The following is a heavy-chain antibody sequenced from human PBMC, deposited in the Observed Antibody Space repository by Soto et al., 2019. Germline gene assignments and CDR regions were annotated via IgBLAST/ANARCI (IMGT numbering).Heavy chain of an antibody. CDR3: SFAPNWTHQLTRY. V-gene: IGHV1-69*01. D-gene: IGHD1-1*01. CDR2: IVPMNGSP. Sequence: QVQLVQSGAEVKKPGSSVSVSCKASGGMFYSSAINWVRQAPGQGLEWMGGIVPMNGSPKYAQEFLGRVTISADASATTAYMDLSGLKSEDTAVYYCSFAPNWTHQLTRYWGRGTQVTVSS. J-gene: IGHJ4*02. CDR1: GGMFYSSA.